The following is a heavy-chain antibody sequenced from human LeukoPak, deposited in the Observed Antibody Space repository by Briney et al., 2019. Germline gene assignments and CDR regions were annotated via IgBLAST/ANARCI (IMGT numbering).Heavy chain of an antibody. V-gene: IGHV3-53*01. Sequence: GGSLRLSCAASGFTVGSNYMSWVRQAPGKGLECGSVIYSGSSTYYADSVRGRFTNSRDNSKNRQYLQMKRPRVEDTAVYYCAREGDGYRTTGYFDYWGQGTLVTVSS. J-gene: IGHJ4*02. CDR1: GFTVGSNY. CDR2: IYSGSST. D-gene: IGHD5-24*01. CDR3: AREGDGYRTTGYFDY.